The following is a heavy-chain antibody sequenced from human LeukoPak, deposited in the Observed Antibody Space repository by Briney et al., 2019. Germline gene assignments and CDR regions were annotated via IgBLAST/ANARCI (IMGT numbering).Heavy chain of an antibody. CDR2: ISSSSSYI. V-gene: IGHV3-21*01. Sequence: SGGSLRLSCAASGFTFSSYSMNWVRQAPGKGLEWVSSISSSSSYIYYADSVKGRFTISRDNAKNSLYLQMNSLRAEDTAVYYCAREVLKLRSRGVSDYWGQGTLVTVSS. CDR1: GFTFSSYS. J-gene: IGHJ4*02. CDR3: AREVLKLRSRGVSDY. D-gene: IGHD5-12*01.